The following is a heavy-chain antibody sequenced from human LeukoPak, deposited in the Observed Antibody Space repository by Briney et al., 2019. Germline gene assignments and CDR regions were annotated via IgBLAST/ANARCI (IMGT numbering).Heavy chain of an antibody. V-gene: IGHV1-8*01. Sequence: GASVKVSCKASGYTFTSYDINWVRQATGQGLEWMGWMNPNSGNTGYAQKFQGRVTITRNTSISTAYMELSSLRSEDTAVYYCARGPANIRITMTRRNWFDPWGQGTLVTVSS. CDR2: MNPNSGNT. CDR1: GYTFTSYD. D-gene: IGHD3-22*01. CDR3: ARGPANIRITMTRRNWFDP. J-gene: IGHJ5*02.